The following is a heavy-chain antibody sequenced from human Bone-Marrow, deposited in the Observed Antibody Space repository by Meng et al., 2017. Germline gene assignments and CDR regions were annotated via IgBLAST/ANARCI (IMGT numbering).Heavy chain of an antibody. Sequence: SETLSLTCSVSGDSINSMNRYYWSWIRQPPGKGLEWIGYIHYSGGTNYNPSLKSRVTLSADTSKWQFSLKLSSVTAADTAVYDGGGGGRGGDGSGYYHFGYWGQGTLVTVSS. CDR1: GDSINSMNRYY. V-gene: IGHV4-61*01. CDR2: IHYSGGT. D-gene: IGHD3-22*01. CDR3: GGGGRGGDGSGYYHFGY. J-gene: IGHJ4*02.